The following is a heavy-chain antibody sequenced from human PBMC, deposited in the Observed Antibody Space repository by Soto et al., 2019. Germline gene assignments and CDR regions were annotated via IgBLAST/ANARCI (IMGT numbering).Heavy chain of an antibody. D-gene: IGHD5-12*01. CDR1: GGSISSGGYY. CDR2: IYYSGST. CDR3: ARGVVATIPFDY. J-gene: IGHJ4*02. Sequence: SETLSLTCTVSGGSISSGGYYWSWIRQHPGKGLEWIGYIYYSGSTYYNPSLKSRVTISVDTSKNQFSLKLSSVTAADTAVYYCARGVVATIPFDYWGQGTLVTVSS. V-gene: IGHV4-31*03.